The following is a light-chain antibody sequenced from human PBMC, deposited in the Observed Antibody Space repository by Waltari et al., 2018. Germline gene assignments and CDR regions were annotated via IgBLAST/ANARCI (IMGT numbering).Light chain of an antibody. CDR3: AAWDDSLNGRV. CDR2: SDH. J-gene: IGLJ3*02. Sequence: QTVLTQSPSASGTPGQRVTISCSGSSSNIGSNTVNWYQQLPGTAPKLLINSDHRGPSGVPDRFAGSTSGTSASLAISGLQSEDEADYYCAAWDDSLNGRVFGGGTKLTVL. V-gene: IGLV1-44*01. CDR1: SSNIGSNT.